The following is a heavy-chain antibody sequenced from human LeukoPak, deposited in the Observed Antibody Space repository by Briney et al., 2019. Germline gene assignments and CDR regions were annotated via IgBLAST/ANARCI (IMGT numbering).Heavy chain of an antibody. D-gene: IGHD3-9*01. V-gene: IGHV3-7*01. Sequence: GGSLRLSCAASGFTFSSYWMSWVRQAPGKGLEWVANIKQDGSEKYYVDSVKGRFTISRDNAKNSLYLQMNSLRAEDTAVYYCARTYYDILTGPPWGYYFDYWGQGTLVTVSS. CDR3: ARTYYDILTGPPWGYYFDY. J-gene: IGHJ4*02. CDR2: IKQDGSEK. CDR1: GFTFSSYW.